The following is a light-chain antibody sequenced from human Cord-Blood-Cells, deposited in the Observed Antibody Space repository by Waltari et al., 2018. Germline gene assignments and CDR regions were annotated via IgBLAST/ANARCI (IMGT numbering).Light chain of an antibody. V-gene: IGLV1-47*01. CDR2: RNN. J-gene: IGLJ3*02. Sequence: QSVLTQPPSASGTPGQRVTISCSGSSSNIGSNYVYWYQQLPGTAPKLLIYRNNQRPSGVTDRFSGSKSGTSASLAISGLRSEYEADYYCAAWDDSLSGRVFGGGTKLTVL. CDR1: SSNIGSNY. CDR3: AAWDDSLSGRV.